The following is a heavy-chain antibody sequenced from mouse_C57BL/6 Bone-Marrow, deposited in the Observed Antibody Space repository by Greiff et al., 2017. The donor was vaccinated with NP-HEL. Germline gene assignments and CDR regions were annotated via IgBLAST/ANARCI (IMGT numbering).Heavy chain of an antibody. CDR1: GYPFTDYE. D-gene: IGHD2-12*01. V-gene: IGHV1-15*01. CDR2: IDPETGGT. Sequence: VQLQQSGAELVRPGASVTLSCKASGYPFTDYEMHWVKQTPVHGLGRIGAIDPETGGTAYTQTFKGKAILTADKSSSTAYMALRSLTSEDSVVYYCARGFYYSLDYWGQGTTLTFSS. CDR3: ARGFYYSLDY. J-gene: IGHJ2*01.